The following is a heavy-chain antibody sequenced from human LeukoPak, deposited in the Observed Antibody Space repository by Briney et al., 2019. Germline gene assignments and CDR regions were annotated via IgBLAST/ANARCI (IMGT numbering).Heavy chain of an antibody. V-gene: IGHV3-49*04. CDR1: GFTFGDYA. CDR2: IRSKAYGGTT. D-gene: IGHD3-16*01. J-gene: IGHJ4*02. Sequence: GGSLRLSCTASGFTFGDYATSWVRQAPGKGLEWVGFIRSKAYGGTTEYAASVKGRFTISRDDSKSIAYLQMNSLKTEDTAVYYCTRGMGVYWGQGTLVTVSS. CDR3: TRGMGVY.